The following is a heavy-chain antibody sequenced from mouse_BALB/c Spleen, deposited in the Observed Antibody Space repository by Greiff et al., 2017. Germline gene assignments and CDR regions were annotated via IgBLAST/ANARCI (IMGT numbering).Heavy chain of an antibody. D-gene: IGHD1-1*01. CDR2: IYPGSGST. Sequence: LQQPGSELVRPGASVKLSCKASGYTFTSYWMHWVQQRHGQGLEWIGNIYPGSGSTNYDEKFKSKGTLTVDTSSSTAYMHLSSLTSEDSAVYYCTRGDYYGSRRNCDYWGQGTTLTVSS. CDR1: GYTFTSYW. V-gene: IGHV1S22*01. J-gene: IGHJ2*01. CDR3: TRGDYYGSRRNCDY.